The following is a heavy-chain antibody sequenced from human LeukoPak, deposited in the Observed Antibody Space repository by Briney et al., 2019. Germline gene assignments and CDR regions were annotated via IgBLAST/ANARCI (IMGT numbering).Heavy chain of an antibody. CDR3: ARVGGYCTNGVVLCRPTAEYNWFDP. CDR2: IISIFGRA. J-gene: IGHJ5*02. V-gene: IGHV1-69*01. Sequence: SLKVSCKASGGTFSSYAISWVRQAPGQGLEWMGGIISIFGRANYAQKFQGRVTITADESTSTAYMELSSLRSEDTAVYYCARVGGYCTNGVVLCRPTAEYNWFDPWGQGTLVTVSS. D-gene: IGHD2-8*01. CDR1: GGTFSSYA.